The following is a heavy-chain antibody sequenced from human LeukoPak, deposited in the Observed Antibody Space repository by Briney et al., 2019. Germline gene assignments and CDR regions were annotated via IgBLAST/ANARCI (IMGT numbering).Heavy chain of an antibody. D-gene: IGHD3-22*01. CDR1: GFTFSSYS. Sequence: PGGSLRLSCGASGFTFSSYSMNWVHQAPGKGLEWVSSISSSSSYIYYGDSVKGRFTISRDNAKNSLYLQMNSLRAEDTAVYYCARGSDSSGYSADFDYWGQGTLVTVSS. CDR3: ARGSDSSGYSADFDY. V-gene: IGHV3-21*01. J-gene: IGHJ4*02. CDR2: ISSSSSYI.